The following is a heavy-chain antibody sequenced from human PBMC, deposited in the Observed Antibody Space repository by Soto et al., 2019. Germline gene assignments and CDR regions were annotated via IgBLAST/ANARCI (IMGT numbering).Heavy chain of an antibody. D-gene: IGHD2-2*01. Sequence: QLQLQESGSGLVKPSPTLSLTCAVSGGSISSGGDSWSWIGQPPGKALEWIWYVYHSGSNYSNPYLKRRVPIFGERSKKQFSLRLSSVIAAETAVYYWAIVPDRGGQGTLFTVSS. CDR2: VYHSGSN. V-gene: IGHV4-30-2*01. CDR3: AIVPDR. J-gene: IGHJ5*02. CDR1: GGSISSGGDS.